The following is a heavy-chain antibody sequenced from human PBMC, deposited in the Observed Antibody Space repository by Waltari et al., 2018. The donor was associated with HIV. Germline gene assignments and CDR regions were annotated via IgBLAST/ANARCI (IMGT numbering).Heavy chain of an antibody. CDR1: GYTFTSYY. J-gene: IGHJ4*02. V-gene: IGHV1-46*01. D-gene: IGHD3-22*01. Sequence: QVQLVQSGAEVKKPGASVKVSCKASGYTFTSYYMHWVRQAPGQGLEWMGKIKPRSGSTSYAKKFQGRVTMTKDTSTSTVYMELSSLRSEDTAVYYCARAPYTYYYDSSGWGYWGQGTLVTVSS. CDR3: ARAPYTYYYDSSGWGY. CDR2: IKPRSGST.